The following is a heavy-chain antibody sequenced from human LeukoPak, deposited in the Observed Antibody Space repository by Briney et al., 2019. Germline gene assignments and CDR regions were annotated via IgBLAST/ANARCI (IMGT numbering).Heavy chain of an antibody. CDR2: ISGSDDFT. Sequence: GGSLRLSCAASGFTFDNYAMSWVRQAPGKGLEWVSTISGSDDFTYYADSVKGRFTISRDNSRNTLSLQISSLRAEDTALYYCTRGVYCSGGSCSLDYWGQGTLVTVSS. CDR1: GFTFDNYA. D-gene: IGHD2-15*01. V-gene: IGHV3-23*01. J-gene: IGHJ4*02. CDR3: TRGVYCSGGSCSLDY.